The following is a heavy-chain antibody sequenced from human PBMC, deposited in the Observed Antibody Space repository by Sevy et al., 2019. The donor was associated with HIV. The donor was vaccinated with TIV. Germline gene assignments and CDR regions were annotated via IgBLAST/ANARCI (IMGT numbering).Heavy chain of an antibody. J-gene: IGHJ4*02. Sequence: GGSLRLSCTASGLSFSDYGMHWVRQDPGKGLEWVAFIWYDGSDRYYADSVKGRFTISRDNSKNILYLQMSSLRLEDTALYYCAKNTAAVGVGGFDYWGQGTLVTVSS. CDR1: GLSFSDYG. CDR2: IWYDGSDR. D-gene: IGHD6-13*01. CDR3: AKNTAAVGVGGFDY. V-gene: IGHV3-30*02.